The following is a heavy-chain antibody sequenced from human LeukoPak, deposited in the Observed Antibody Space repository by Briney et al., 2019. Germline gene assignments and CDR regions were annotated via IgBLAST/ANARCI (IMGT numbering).Heavy chain of an antibody. CDR3: ARVRGGTKGRLQQYGSEIIEYYYYYMDV. J-gene: IGHJ6*03. V-gene: IGHV1-8*01. D-gene: IGHD3-10*01. CDR2: MNPNSGNT. Sequence: ASVTVSCKASGYTFTSYDINWVRQATGQGLEWMGLMNPNSGNTGYAQKFQGRVTMTRNTSISTAYMELSSLRSEDTAVYYFARVRGGTKGRLQQYGSEIIEYYYYYMDVWGKGTTVTVSS. CDR1: GYTFTSYD.